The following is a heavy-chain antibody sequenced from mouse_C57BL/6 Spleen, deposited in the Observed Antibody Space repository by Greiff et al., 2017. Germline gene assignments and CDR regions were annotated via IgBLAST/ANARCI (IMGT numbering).Heavy chain of an antibody. Sequence: QVQLQQSGAELARPGASVKLSCKASGYTFTSYGISWVKQRTGQGLEWIGEIYPRSGNTYYNEKFKGKATLTADKSSSTAYMELRSLTSEDSAVYFCARQENYGNPYYYAMDYWGQGTSVTVSS. J-gene: IGHJ4*01. CDR1: GYTFTSYG. V-gene: IGHV1-81*01. CDR2: IYPRSGNT. CDR3: ARQENYGNPYYYAMDY. D-gene: IGHD2-1*01.